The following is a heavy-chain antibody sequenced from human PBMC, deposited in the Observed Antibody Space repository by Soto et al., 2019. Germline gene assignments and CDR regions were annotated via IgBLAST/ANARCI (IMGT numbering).Heavy chain of an antibody. D-gene: IGHD6-13*01. CDR3: ARHWRKVGSWYNPPENYYYMDV. Sequence: SETLSLTCTVSGGSISSYYWSWIRQPPGKGLEWIGYIYYSGSTNYNPSLKSRVTISVDTSKNQFSLKLSSVTAADTAVYYCARHWRKVGSWYNPPENYYYMDVWGKGTTVTVSS. V-gene: IGHV4-59*01. CDR2: IYYSGST. J-gene: IGHJ6*03. CDR1: GGSISSYY.